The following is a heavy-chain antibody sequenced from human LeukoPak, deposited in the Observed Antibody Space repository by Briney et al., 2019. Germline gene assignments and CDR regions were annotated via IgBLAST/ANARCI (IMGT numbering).Heavy chain of an antibody. Sequence: GGSLRLSCAASGFIFSSYWMHWVRQAPGKGLVWVSSINSDGSNTTYADSVKGRFTISRDNAKNTLYVQMNSLRVEDTAVYYCARTAYSWSHHDYWGQETLVTVSS. J-gene: IGHJ4*02. CDR1: GFIFSSYW. D-gene: IGHD1-26*01. V-gene: IGHV3-74*01. CDR2: INSDGSNT. CDR3: ARTAYSWSHHDY.